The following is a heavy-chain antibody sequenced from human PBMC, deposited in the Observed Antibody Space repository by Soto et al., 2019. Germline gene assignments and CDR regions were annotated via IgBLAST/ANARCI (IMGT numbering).Heavy chain of an antibody. D-gene: IGHD6-13*01. Sequence: QVQLVESGGGVVQPGRSLRLSCAASGFTFSSYGMHWVRQAPGKGLEWVAVIWYDGSNKYYADSVKGRFTISRDNSKNTLYLQMNSLRAEDTAVYYCARDMQQLVPGVGYWGQGTLVTVS. CDR3: ARDMQQLVPGVGY. CDR2: IWYDGSNK. J-gene: IGHJ4*02. V-gene: IGHV3-33*01. CDR1: GFTFSSYG.